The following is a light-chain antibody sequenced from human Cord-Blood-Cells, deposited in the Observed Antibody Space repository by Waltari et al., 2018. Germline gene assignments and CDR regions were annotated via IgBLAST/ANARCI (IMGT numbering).Light chain of an antibody. J-gene: IGLJ1*01. Sequence: QSALTQPASVSGSPGQSTTISCTGTSRDVGSSNLASWYQQHPGKAPKLMIYEVSKRPSGVSNRFSGSKSGNTASLTISGLQAEDEADYYCCSYAGSSTPYVFGTGTKVTVL. CDR2: EVS. CDR1: SRDVGSSNL. CDR3: CSYAGSSTPYV. V-gene: IGLV2-23*02.